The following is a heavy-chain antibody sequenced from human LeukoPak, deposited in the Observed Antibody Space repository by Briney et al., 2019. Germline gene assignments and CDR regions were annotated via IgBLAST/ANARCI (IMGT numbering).Heavy chain of an antibody. Sequence: ASVKVSCKASGYTFTSYDINWVRQAPGQGLEWMGWMNPSSGNTGYAQKFQGRVTITRDPSISTAYMELSSLRSEDTAVYYCARMDHHGGRDNWFDPWGQGTLVTVSS. D-gene: IGHD2-15*01. CDR2: MNPSSGNT. J-gene: IGHJ5*02. CDR3: ARMDHHGGRDNWFDP. V-gene: IGHV1-8*03. CDR1: GYTFTSYD.